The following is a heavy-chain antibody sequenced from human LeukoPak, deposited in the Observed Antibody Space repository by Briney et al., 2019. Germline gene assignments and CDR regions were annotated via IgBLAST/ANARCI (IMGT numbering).Heavy chain of an antibody. CDR2: INHSGST. J-gene: IGHJ5*02. D-gene: IGHD3-10*01. CDR3: ARIRGVLLWFGELSRNWFDP. CDR1: GGSFSGYY. V-gene: IGHV4-34*01. Sequence: PSETLSLTCAVYGGSFSGYYWSWIRQPPGKGLEWIGEINHSGSTNYNAALESRVTISVDTSNNQFSLKLSSVTAADTAVYYCARIRGVLLWFGELSRNWFDPWGQGTLATVSS.